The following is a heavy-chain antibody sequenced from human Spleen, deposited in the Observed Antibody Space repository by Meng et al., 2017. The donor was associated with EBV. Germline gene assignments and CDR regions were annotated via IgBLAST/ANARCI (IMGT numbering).Heavy chain of an antibody. CDR3: SRDLVGSDDD. J-gene: IGHJ4*02. Sequence: VQLVESGGTLVQPGGSLRLSCAASGFSFSRYWMHWVCQVPGKGLVWVSRTNEDGRITNYADSVKGRFTISRDNTKNTLYLQMNSLRAEDTAVYFCSRDLVGSDDDWGQGTLVTVSS. V-gene: IGHV3-74*01. D-gene: IGHD6-25*01. CDR1: GFSFSRYW. CDR2: TNEDGRIT.